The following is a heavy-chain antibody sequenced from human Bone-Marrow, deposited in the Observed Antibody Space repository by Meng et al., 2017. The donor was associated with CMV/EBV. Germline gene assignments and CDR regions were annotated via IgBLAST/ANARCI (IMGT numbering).Heavy chain of an antibody. CDR2: ISSSSTI. V-gene: IGHV3-69-1*02. Sequence: GGSLRLSCAASGFTFSDYYMNWVRQAPGKGLEWVSSISSSSTIYYADSVKGRFTISRDNAKNSLYLQMNSLRAEDTAVYYCARITIFGVVIGDDAFDIWGPGTMVTV. D-gene: IGHD3-3*01. CDR3: ARITIFGVVIGDDAFDI. J-gene: IGHJ3*02. CDR1: GFTFSDYY.